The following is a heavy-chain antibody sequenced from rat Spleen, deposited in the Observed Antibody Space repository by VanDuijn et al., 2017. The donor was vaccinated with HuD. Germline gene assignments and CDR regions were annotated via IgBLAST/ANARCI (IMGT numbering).Heavy chain of an antibody. V-gene: IGHV2-1*01. J-gene: IGHJ4*01. Sequence: QVQLKESGPGLVQPSQTLSLTCTVSGFSLTSNSVHWVRQPPGKGLEWMGGIWGDGSTDYNSALKSRLSISRDTSKSQVFLKMNSLQTEDTAIYFCTRSEVMDAWGQGASVTVSS. D-gene: IGHD1-11*01. CDR1: GFSLTSNS. CDR3: TRSEVMDA. CDR2: IWGDGST.